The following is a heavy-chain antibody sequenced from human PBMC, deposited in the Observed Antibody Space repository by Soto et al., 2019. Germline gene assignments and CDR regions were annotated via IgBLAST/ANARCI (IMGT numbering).Heavy chain of an antibody. CDR1: GYSFTRYG. D-gene: IGHD3-3*01. CDR2: ISGHNGDV. Sequence: ASVKVSFKTSGYSFTRYGISWVRQAPGQGLQWMGWISGHNGDVNYAESLQGRVTMTTDTSTSTAYMELRSLRSDDTAVYYCARGGHLGFLESLSFDPWGQGTLVTVSS. CDR3: ARGGHLGFLESLSFDP. J-gene: IGHJ5*02. V-gene: IGHV1-18*01.